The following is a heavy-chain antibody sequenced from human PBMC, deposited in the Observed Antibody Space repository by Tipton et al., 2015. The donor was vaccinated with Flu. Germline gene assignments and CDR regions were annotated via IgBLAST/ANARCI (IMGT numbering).Heavy chain of an antibody. V-gene: IGHV4-38-2*01. CDR2: IHHTGTT. Sequence: GEALASDYHWGWIRQPPGRGLEWIGNIHHTGTTYYNPSLRSRVSIIRDRSKNHFSLKLSFVTAADTAVYYCARRDYSNYVSVPKNWFDSWGQGILVTVSS. CDR1: GEALASDYH. CDR3: ARRDYSNYVSVPKNWFDS. D-gene: IGHD4-11*01. J-gene: IGHJ5*01.